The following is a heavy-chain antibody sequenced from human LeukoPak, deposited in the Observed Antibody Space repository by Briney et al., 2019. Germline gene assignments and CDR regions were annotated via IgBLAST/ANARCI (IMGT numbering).Heavy chain of an antibody. CDR1: GYTFTGYY. CDR3: AREESNWNYYYFDF. CDR2: IKPENGRT. J-gene: IGHJ4*02. Sequence: GASVKVSCKASGYTFTGYYIHWVRQTPGQGLEWMGWIKPENGRTNYAQQFPGRVILSRDTSISTVYMEVFRLASDDTAVYYCAREESNWNYYYFDFWGQGSLVTVSS. V-gene: IGHV1-2*02. D-gene: IGHD1-7*01.